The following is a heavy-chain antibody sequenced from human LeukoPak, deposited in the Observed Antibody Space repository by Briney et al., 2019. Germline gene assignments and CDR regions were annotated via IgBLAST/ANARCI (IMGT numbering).Heavy chain of an antibody. Sequence: ASVKVSCKVSGKTLSDLSIHWLRQPPGKGLEWLGGSDPEDGERIYAQMFEGRVTMTEDTSIDTAYMELSSLRSEDTAVYYCVTGFTTMAVDYFDYWGQGTLVSVSP. CDR3: VTGFTTMAVDYFDY. CDR2: SDPEDGER. CDR1: GKTLSDLS. J-gene: IGHJ4*02. D-gene: IGHD5-18*01. V-gene: IGHV1-24*01.